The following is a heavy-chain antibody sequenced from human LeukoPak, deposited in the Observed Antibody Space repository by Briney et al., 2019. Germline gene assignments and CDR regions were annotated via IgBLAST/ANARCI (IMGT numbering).Heavy chain of an antibody. CDR3: ARGRGLHFVVVPAIFDY. J-gene: IGHJ4*02. D-gene: IGHD2-21*02. V-gene: IGHV3-23*01. Sequence: PGGSLRLSCAASGFTFSSYAMSWVRQAPGKGLEWVSAISGSGGSTYYADSVKGRFTISRDNSKNTLYLQMNSLRAEDTAFYYCARGRGLHFVVVPAIFDYWGQGTLVTVSS. CDR2: ISGSGGST. CDR1: GFTFSSYA.